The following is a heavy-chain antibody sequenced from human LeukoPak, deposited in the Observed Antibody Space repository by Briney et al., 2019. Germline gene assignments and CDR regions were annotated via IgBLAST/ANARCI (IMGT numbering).Heavy chain of an antibody. J-gene: IGHJ4*02. V-gene: IGHV3-23*01. CDR1: GFTFSSYA. D-gene: IGHD3-10*01. Sequence: GGSLRLSCAASGFTFSSYAMSWVRQAPGKGLEWVSAISGSGGSTYYADSVKGRFTISRDNSKNTLYLRMNSLRAEDTAVYYCAKVGSMVRGAITDPFDYWGQGTLVTVSS. CDR3: AKVGSMVRGAITDPFDY. CDR2: ISGSGGST.